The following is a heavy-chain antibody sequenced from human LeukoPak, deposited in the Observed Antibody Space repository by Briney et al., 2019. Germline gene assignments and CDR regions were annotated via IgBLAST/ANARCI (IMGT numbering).Heavy chain of an antibody. D-gene: IGHD2-2*01. CDR2: IYYSGSS. J-gene: IGHJ2*01. CDR3: ASQIGTGTSTFHFDL. Sequence: SETLSLTCTVSGGSISSYFWSWIRQPPGKGLEWIGYIYYSGSSNYNPSLKSRVTISVDTSKNQLSLKLRSVTAADTAVYYCASQIGTGTSTFHFDLWGRGTLVTVSS. CDR1: GGSISSYF. V-gene: IGHV4-59*01.